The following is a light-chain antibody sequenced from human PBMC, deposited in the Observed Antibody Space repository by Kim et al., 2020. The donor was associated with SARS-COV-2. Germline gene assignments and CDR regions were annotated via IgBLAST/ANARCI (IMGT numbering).Light chain of an antibody. CDR1: QSVSTK. V-gene: IGKV3-15*01. Sequence: EIVMTQSPATLSVSPGERATLSCRASQSVSTKLAWYQQKPGQAPRLLIYGASTRAAGIPARFSGGGSGTEFTLTISSLQSEDFAVYYCQQYNSRPYIFGQGTKLEI. J-gene: IGKJ2*01. CDR2: GAS. CDR3: QQYNSRPYI.